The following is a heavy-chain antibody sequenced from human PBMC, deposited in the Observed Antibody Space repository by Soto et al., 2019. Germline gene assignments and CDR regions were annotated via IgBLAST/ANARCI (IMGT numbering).Heavy chain of an antibody. J-gene: IGHJ6*03. V-gene: IGHV4-34*01. D-gene: IGHD1-26*01. Sequence: SETLSLTCAVYGGSFSGYYWSWIRQPPGKGLEWIGEINHSGSTNYNPSLKSRVTISVDTSKNQFSLKLSSVTAADTAVYYCARERRPSAYYYYYYYMDVWGKGTTVTVSS. CDR2: INHSGST. CDR3: ARERRPSAYYYYYYYMDV. CDR1: GGSFSGYY.